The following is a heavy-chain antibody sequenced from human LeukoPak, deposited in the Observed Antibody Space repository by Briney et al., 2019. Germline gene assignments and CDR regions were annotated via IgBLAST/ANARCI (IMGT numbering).Heavy chain of an antibody. CDR3: ARDREPEWLKYYFDN. Sequence: GGSLRLSCAASGFTFRDYYMSWIRQAPGKGLEGVSFIGSSSSHTNYADSVKGRFTISRDNAKNSLYLQMDSLRAEDTAVYYCARDREPEWLKYYFDNWGRGTLVSVSS. CDR1: GFTFRDYY. CDR2: IGSSSSHT. V-gene: IGHV3-11*05. J-gene: IGHJ4*02. D-gene: IGHD5-12*01.